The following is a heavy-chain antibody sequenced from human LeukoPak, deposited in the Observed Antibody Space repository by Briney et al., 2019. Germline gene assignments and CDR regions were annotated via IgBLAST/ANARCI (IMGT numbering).Heavy chain of an antibody. D-gene: IGHD2-21*02. CDR1: GFTFSSYG. CDR2: IWYAGSNK. CDR3: AKEWEAYCGGDCYPPLDY. V-gene: IGHV3-33*06. Sequence: GRSLRLSCAASGFTFSSYGMHWVRQAPGKGLEWVAIIWYAGSNKYYADSAKGRFTISRDNSKNTLYLQMNSLRAEDTAVYYCAKEWEAYCGGDCYPPLDYWGQGTLVTVSS. J-gene: IGHJ4*02.